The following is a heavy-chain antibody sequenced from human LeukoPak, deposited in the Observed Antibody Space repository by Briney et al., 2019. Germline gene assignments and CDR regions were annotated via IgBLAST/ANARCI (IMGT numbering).Heavy chain of an antibody. CDR1: GFTFTSSA. CDR3: AADGVVAHHNWFDP. Sequence: GTSXKVSFKASGFTFTSSAMQWGRQARGQRVEWIGWIVVGSGNTNYSQKFQERGTITRDMSTSTAYMELSSLRSEDTAVYYCAADGVVAHHNWFDPWGQGTLVTVSS. D-gene: IGHD2-15*01. CDR2: IVVGSGNT. V-gene: IGHV1-58*02. J-gene: IGHJ5*02.